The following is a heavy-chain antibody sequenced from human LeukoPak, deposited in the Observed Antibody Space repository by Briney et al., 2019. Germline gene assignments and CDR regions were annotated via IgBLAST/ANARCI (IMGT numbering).Heavy chain of an antibody. CDR3: ARGSWDYDNAFDI. CDR1: GASISDYY. D-gene: IGHD3-22*01. Sequence: SETLSLTCTVSGASISDYYWSWIRQSAGKGLEWAGRIYASGSANYNPSFESRLTISLDRSKNPFPLRLTSVTAADTALYYCARGSWDYDNAFDIWGQGTMVTVSP. J-gene: IGHJ3*02. CDR2: IYASGSA. V-gene: IGHV4-4*07.